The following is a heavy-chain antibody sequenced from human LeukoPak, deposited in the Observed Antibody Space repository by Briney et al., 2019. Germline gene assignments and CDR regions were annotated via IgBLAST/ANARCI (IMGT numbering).Heavy chain of an antibody. CDR1: GFTFSDYY. CDR2: ITTGSTYR. D-gene: IGHD4-11*01. CDR3: ARASSKIGLAFDI. J-gene: IGHJ3*02. Sequence: TSGGSLRLSCAASGFTFSDYYMSWIRQAPGKGLDCVSYITTGSTYRNYADSVKGRFTISRDNAKNSLYLQMNSLRAEDTAVYYCARASSKIGLAFDIWGQGTMVSVSS. V-gene: IGHV3-11*05.